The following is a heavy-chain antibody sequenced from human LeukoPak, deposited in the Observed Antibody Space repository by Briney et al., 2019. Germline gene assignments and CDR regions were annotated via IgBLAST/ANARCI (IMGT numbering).Heavy chain of an antibody. J-gene: IGHJ4*02. Sequence: SETLSLTCAVSNYSTTSGYFWGWIRQPPGKGLEWIASIYHSGTTYYNPSLRNRVTLFVDTSKNQFSLKLTSLTAADTAVYYCARLGVFHDSDGYSFDYWGQGTLVTVSS. V-gene: IGHV4-38-2*01. D-gene: IGHD5-18*01. CDR2: IYHSGTT. CDR1: NYSTTSGYF. CDR3: ARLGVFHDSDGYSFDY.